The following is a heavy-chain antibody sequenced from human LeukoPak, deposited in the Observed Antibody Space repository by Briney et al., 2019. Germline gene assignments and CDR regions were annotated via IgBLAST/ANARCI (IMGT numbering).Heavy chain of an antibody. V-gene: IGHV3-20*04. CDR1: GFTFDDYG. D-gene: IGHD4-17*01. CDR3: ARDWRNTVSPDY. J-gene: IGHJ4*02. Sequence: GGSLRLSCAASGFTFDDYGMSWVRQAPGKGLEWVSGINWNGGSTGYADSVKGRFTTSRDNAKNSLYLQVNSLRAEDTALYYCARDWRNTVSPDYWGQGTLVTVSS. CDR2: INWNGGST.